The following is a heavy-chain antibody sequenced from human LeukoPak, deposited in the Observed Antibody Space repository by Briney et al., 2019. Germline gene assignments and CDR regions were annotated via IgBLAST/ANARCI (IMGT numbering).Heavy chain of an antibody. CDR3: ASYSGSFS. CDR1: GFTFSSYS. J-gene: IGHJ4*02. D-gene: IGHD1-26*01. CDR2: ISSSSTYI. V-gene: IGHV3-21*01. Sequence: NPGGSLRLSCAASGFTFSSYSMDWVRQAPGKGLEWVSSISSSSTYIYYTDSVKGRFTISRDNAKNSLYLQMNSLRAEDTAVYYCASYSGSFSWGQGTLVTVSS.